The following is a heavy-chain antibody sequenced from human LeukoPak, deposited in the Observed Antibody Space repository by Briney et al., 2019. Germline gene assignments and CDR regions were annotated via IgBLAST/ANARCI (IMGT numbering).Heavy chain of an antibody. D-gene: IGHD3-16*01. Sequence: SETLSLTCAVHGGSFSSYYWSWIRQSPGKGPEWIGEIYHTGSTDYNPSLKSRVSMSVDTSKNQFSLRLSSVTAADMGVYYCARRLRRGILYYYFYMDVWGKGTSVTISS. V-gene: IGHV4-34*01. CDR3: ARRLRRGILYYYFYMDV. J-gene: IGHJ6*03. CDR2: IYHTGST. CDR1: GGSFSSYY.